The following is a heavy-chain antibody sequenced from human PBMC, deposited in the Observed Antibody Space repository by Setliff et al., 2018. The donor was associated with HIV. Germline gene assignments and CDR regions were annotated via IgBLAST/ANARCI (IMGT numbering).Heavy chain of an antibody. CDR1: GGSISSSHYY. D-gene: IGHD4-17*01. CDR3: ARHPTVTGFQIDS. CDR2: IYYSGTT. Sequence: PSETLSLTCTVSGGSISSSHYYWDWIRQPPGKGLEWIGSIYYSGTTYYNPSLKSRVTISVDTSKNQFSLKLYSVTAADTAVYYCARHPTVTGFQIDSWGQGTLVTVSS. V-gene: IGHV4-39*01. J-gene: IGHJ4*02.